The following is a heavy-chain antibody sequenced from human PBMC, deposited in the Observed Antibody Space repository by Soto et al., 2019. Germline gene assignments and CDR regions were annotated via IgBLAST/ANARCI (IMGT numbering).Heavy chain of an antibody. D-gene: IGHD3-3*01. V-gene: IGHV1-24*01. CDR3: ATTNLWSGYYHFDY. J-gene: IGHJ4*02. CDR2: FDPEDGET. Sequence: SVKVSCKVSGYTLTELSMHWVRQAPGKGLEWMGGFDPEDGETIYAQKFQGRVTMTEDTSTDTAYMELSSLRSEDTAVYYCATTNLWSGYYHFDYWGQGTLVTVSS. CDR1: GYTLTELS.